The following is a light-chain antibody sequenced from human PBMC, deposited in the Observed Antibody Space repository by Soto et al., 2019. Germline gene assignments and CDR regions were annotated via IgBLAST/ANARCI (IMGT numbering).Light chain of an antibody. Sequence: QSALTQPASVSGSPGQSIAISCTGTSSDVGSYNLVSWYQQHPGKAPKLMIYEVSYRPSGVSNRFSGSKSGNTASLTISGLQAEDEADYYCSSFTTSRAYVFGLGTKVTVL. CDR1: SSDVGSYNL. J-gene: IGLJ1*01. V-gene: IGLV2-14*02. CDR3: SSFTTSRAYV. CDR2: EVS.